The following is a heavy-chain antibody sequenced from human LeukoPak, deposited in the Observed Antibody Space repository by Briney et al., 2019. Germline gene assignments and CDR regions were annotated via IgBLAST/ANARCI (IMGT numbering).Heavy chain of an antibody. Sequence: GGSLRLSCAASGFTFSSYSMNWVRQAPGKGLEWVSYISSSSSTIYYADSVKGRFTISRDNAKNSLYLQMNSLRAEDTAVYYCARGGRYYGSGSYSGYWGQGTLVTVSS. CDR3: ARGGRYYGSGSYSGY. V-gene: IGHV3-48*04. CDR2: ISSSSSTI. J-gene: IGHJ4*02. CDR1: GFTFSSYS. D-gene: IGHD3-10*01.